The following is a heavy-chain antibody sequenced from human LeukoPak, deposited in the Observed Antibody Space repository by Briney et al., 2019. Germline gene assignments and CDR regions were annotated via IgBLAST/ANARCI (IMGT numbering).Heavy chain of an antibody. J-gene: IGHJ5*02. D-gene: IGHD6-13*01. CDR2: INVGNGNT. Sequence: GASVKVSCKASEYTFTSYAMHWVRQAPGQRLEWMGWINVGNGNTQYSQKFQGRVTITRDTSASTAYMELSSLRPEDTAVYHCARDKGIAATEKLNWFDPWGQGTLVTVSS. CDR3: ARDKGIAATEKLNWFDP. V-gene: IGHV1-3*01. CDR1: EYTFTSYA.